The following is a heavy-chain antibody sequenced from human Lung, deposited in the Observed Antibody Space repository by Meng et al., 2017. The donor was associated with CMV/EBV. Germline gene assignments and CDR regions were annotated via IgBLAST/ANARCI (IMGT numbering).Heavy chain of an antibody. CDR3: AKTHLGGSDAFDR. J-gene: IGHJ3*02. V-gene: IGHV3-53*01. CDR2: IYSAGST. Sequence: GGSLRLXCAVSGVTVSSSYMTWVRQAPGKGLEWVSVIYSAGSTSYADSVKGRFTISRDNSKNTLHLQMNSLRAEDTAVYYCAKTHLGGSDAFDRWGQGTMVTVSS. D-gene: IGHD2-15*01. CDR1: GVTVSSSY.